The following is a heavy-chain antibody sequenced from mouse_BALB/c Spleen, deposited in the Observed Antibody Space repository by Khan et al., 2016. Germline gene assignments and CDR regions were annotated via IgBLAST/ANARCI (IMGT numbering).Heavy chain of an antibody. CDR2: IYPDSSTA. Sequence: EVKLLESGGGLVQPGRSLKLSCAASGFDFSRYWMTWVRQAPGKGLEWIGEIYPDSSTANYTPSLKDKFSISRDNANNTPYLQMSKVTSEDSALCYCARRYCYGCVADWGQGTTLTVSS. CDR1: GFDFSRYW. D-gene: IGHD1-1*01. V-gene: IGHV4-1*02. CDR3: ARRYCYGCVAD. J-gene: IGHJ2*01.